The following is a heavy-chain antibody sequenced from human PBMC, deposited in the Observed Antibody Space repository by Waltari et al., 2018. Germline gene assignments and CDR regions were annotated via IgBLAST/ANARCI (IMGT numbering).Heavy chain of an antibody. CDR3: ARGPLAAYFDI. CDR2: VILSFGTA. D-gene: IGHD6-13*01. Sequence: QVQLVQSGAEVKKPGSSVKVSCKASGGTFSSYAISWVRQDPGQGLEWMGGVILSFGTANYAQKFQGRVTITADESTSTAYMELSSLRSEDTAVYYWARGPLAAYFDIWGQGTMVTVSS. CDR1: GGTFSSYA. V-gene: IGHV1-69*13. J-gene: IGHJ3*02.